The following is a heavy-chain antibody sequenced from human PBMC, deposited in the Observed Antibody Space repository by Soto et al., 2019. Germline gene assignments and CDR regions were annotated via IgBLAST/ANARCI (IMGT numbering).Heavy chain of an antibody. D-gene: IGHD1-7*01. Sequence: SETLSLTCAVSGGSFTSNNWWTWVRQPPGQGLEWIGEIYRTGSTNYNPSLKSRVTISLDKAENQFSLKVTSLTAADTAVYYCASRDPGTSVDYWGQGTLVTVSS. CDR3: ASRDPGTSVDY. CDR1: GGSFTSNNW. V-gene: IGHV4-4*02. CDR2: IYRTGST. J-gene: IGHJ4*02.